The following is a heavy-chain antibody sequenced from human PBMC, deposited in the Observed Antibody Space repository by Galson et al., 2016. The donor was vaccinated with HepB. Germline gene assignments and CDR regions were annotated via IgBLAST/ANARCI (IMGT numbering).Heavy chain of an antibody. CDR1: GFTLSRYG. CDR3: AREGPNIAVAALDY. CDR2: IWYDGTNK. Sequence: SLRLSCAASGFTLSRYGMHWVRQAPGEGLESVAFIWYDGTNKFYADFVKGRFTISRDNSKNTLYLQLNSLRAEDTAVYYCAREGPNIAVAALDYWGKGTLVTVSS. D-gene: IGHD6-19*01. V-gene: IGHV3-33*01. J-gene: IGHJ4*02.